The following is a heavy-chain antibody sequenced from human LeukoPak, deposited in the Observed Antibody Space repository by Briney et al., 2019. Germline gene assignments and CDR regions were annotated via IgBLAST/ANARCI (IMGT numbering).Heavy chain of an antibody. CDR2: IYTSGST. V-gene: IGHV4-61*02. CDR1: GGSINSGIYY. J-gene: IGHJ5*02. D-gene: IGHD2-8*01. CDR3: ARGMVGVSVFAWPKPRPRPEDNYFDP. Sequence: KTSQTLSLTCTVSGGSINSGIYYWSCIRQPAGKGLECIGRIYTSGSTNYNPSLKSRVTISVDTSKNQFSLKLSSVTAADTAVYHCARGMVGVSVFAWPKPRPRPEDNYFDPWGQGTLVTVSS.